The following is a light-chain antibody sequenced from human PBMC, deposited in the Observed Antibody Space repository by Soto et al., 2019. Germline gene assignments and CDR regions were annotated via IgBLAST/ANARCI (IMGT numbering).Light chain of an antibody. J-gene: IGKJ1*01. CDR1: ESVRSSS. V-gene: IGKV3-20*01. CDR2: GTS. Sequence: EIVLTQSPGTLSLSPGDRATLSCRASESVRSSSLAWYQHKPGQAPRLVISGTSRRATGIPDRFSGSGSGTDFTLTIXRLEPEDFAMYYCQQYGSMWTFGQGTKVDI. CDR3: QQYGSMWT.